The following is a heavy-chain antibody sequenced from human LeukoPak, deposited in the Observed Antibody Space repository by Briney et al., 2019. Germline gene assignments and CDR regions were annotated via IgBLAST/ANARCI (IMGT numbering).Heavy chain of an antibody. V-gene: IGHV3-30-3*01. Sequence: GGSLRLSCAASGFTFSSYAMHWVRQAPGQGLEWVAVTSYDGSNKYYADSVKGRFTISRDNSKNTLYLQMNSLRAEDAAVYYCARDWGYCSSTSCYLFDYWGQGTLVTVSS. CDR2: TSYDGSNK. CDR1: GFTFSSYA. J-gene: IGHJ4*02. CDR3: ARDWGYCSSTSCYLFDY. D-gene: IGHD2-2*01.